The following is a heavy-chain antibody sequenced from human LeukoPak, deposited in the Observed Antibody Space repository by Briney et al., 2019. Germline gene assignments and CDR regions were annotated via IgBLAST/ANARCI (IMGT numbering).Heavy chain of an antibody. D-gene: IGHD6-6*01. CDR1: GFTFSSYS. CDR2: ISSSSSYI. Sequence: GGSLRLSCAASGFTFSSYSMNWVRQAPGKGLEWVSSISSSSSYIYYADSVKGRSTISRDNAKNSLYLQMNSLRAEDTAVYYCARDTGSSSSGWHYYYYMDVWGKGTTVTVSS. J-gene: IGHJ6*03. CDR3: ARDTGSSSSGWHYYYYMDV. V-gene: IGHV3-21*01.